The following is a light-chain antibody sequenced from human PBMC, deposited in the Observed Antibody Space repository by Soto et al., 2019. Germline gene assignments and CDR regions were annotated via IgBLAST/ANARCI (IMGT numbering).Light chain of an antibody. CDR2: GVS. CDR1: QGIRSD. CDR3: LQDYDYPRT. J-gene: IGKJ1*01. V-gene: IGKV1-6*01. Sequence: AIQMTQSPSSLSASVGDRVTITCRASQGIRSDLGWYQQRPGEAPKLLIYGVSSLQSGVPSRFSGSGSGTDFTLTISSLQPEDFANYYCLQDYDYPRTFGQGTKVEI.